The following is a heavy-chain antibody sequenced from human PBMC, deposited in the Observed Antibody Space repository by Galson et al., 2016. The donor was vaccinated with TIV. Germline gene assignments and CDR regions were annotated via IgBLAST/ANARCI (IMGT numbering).Heavy chain of an antibody. Sequence: SLRLSCAASGFTFSTYWMHWVRQAPGKGLVWVSRINTDGSTTNYADSVKGRFTISRDNAKNTLYLQMNGLSAEDTAVYYCSRPSHYYEIRSFYPLDFWGQGTLVTVSS. CDR1: GFTFSTYW. V-gene: IGHV3-74*01. J-gene: IGHJ4*02. D-gene: IGHD3-22*01. CDR3: SRPSHYYEIRSFYPLDF. CDR2: INTDGSTT.